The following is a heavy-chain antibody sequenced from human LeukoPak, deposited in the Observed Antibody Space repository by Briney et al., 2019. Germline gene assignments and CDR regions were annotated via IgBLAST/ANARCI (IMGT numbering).Heavy chain of an antibody. D-gene: IGHD4-17*01. CDR1: GYTFTSYF. CDR2: INPSGGST. Sequence: SVKVSCKASGYTFTSYFMHWVRQAPGQGLDWMGIINPSGGSTSYAQKFQGRVTMTRDTSTSTVYMELSSLRSEDTAVYYCARDSADYGDYDYWGQGTLVTDSS. CDR3: ARDSADYGDYDY. J-gene: IGHJ4*02. V-gene: IGHV1-46*01.